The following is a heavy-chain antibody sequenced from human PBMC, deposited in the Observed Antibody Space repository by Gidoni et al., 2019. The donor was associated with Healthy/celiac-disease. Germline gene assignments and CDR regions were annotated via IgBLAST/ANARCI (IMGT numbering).Heavy chain of an antibody. J-gene: IGHJ4*02. CDR2: IWYDGSNK. V-gene: IGHV3-33*01. CDR3: ARDGTALDY. Sequence: QVQLVEAGGGVVQPGRSLRLPCAASGFTFSSYGRHWVRQAPGKGLAWVAVIWYDGSNKYYADSVKGRFTISRDNSKNTLYLQMNSLRAEDTAVYYCARDGTALDYWGQGTLVTVSS. CDR1: GFTFSSYG. D-gene: IGHD1-26*01.